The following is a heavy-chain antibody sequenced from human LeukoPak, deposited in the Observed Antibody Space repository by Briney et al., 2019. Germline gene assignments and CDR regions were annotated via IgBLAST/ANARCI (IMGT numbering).Heavy chain of an antibody. CDR3: ASRKLGNDY. Sequence: SSETLSLTCTISGGSVSDYYWSWIRQSPGKGLEWIGYIYHTGSTSYSPSLKSRVTISADTSQNQFSLKLSSVTAADTAVYYCASRKLGNDYWGQGTLVTVSS. V-gene: IGHV4-59*02. CDR2: IYHTGST. J-gene: IGHJ4*02. D-gene: IGHD7-27*01. CDR1: GGSVSDYY.